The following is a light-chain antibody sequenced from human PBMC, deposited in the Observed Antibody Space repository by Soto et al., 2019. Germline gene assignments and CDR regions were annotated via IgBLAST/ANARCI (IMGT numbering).Light chain of an antibody. V-gene: IGLV2-14*01. J-gene: IGLJ1*01. CDR1: SSDVGGYDY. CDR2: DVS. CDR3: SSYTKNSPYV. Sequence: QSALTQPASVSGSPGQSITISCTGTSSDVGGYDYVSWYQHHPGKAPKLMIYDVSNRPSGVSSRFSGSKSDNTAFLTIYGLQAEDEADYYCSSYTKNSPYVFGTGTKLTVL.